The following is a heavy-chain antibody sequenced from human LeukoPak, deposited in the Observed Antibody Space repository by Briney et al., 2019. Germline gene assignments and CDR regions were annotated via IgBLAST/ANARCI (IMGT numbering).Heavy chain of an antibody. D-gene: IGHD2-15*01. Sequence: ASVKVSCKASGYTFTSYDINWVRQATGQGLEWMGWMNPNSGNTGYAQKFQGRVTITRNTSISTAYMELSSLRSEDTAVYYCARSRYCSGGSCYYYFDYWGQGTLVTVSS. CDR1: GYTFTSYD. CDR2: MNPNSGNT. V-gene: IGHV1-8*03. CDR3: ARSRYCSGGSCYYYFDY. J-gene: IGHJ4*02.